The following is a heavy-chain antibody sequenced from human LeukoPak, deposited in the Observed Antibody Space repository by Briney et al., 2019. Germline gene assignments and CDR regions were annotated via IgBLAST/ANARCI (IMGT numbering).Heavy chain of an antibody. CDR2: INDSGNV. CDR3: ARGGVKRANGFDI. V-gene: IGHV4-34*01. Sequence: TETLSLTCAVYGGSFSGYSWSWIRQPPGKGLEWIGEINDSGNVNYNTSLKSRVTVSVDTSKNQFSLKLRSVTAADTAVYYCARGGVKRANGFDIWGQGTMVTVSS. CDR1: GGSFSGYS. J-gene: IGHJ3*02. D-gene: IGHD2-8*01.